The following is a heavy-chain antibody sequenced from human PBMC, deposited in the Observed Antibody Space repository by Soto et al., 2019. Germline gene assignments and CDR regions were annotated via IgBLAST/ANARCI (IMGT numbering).Heavy chain of an antibody. CDR2: ISYSGGST. Sequence: GGSLRLSCAASGFTFSNYAMSWVRQAPGKGLEWVSAISYSGGSTYYADSVKGRFTISRDNSKNTLFLQMNSLRAEDTAVYYCATGGSTGYFDYWGQGTLVTVSS. J-gene: IGHJ4*02. CDR3: ATGGSTGYFDY. CDR1: GFTFSNYA. D-gene: IGHD3-16*01. V-gene: IGHV3-23*01.